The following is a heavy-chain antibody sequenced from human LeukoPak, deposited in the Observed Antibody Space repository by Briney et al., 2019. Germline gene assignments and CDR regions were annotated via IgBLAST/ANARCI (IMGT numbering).Heavy chain of an antibody. CDR1: GGSISSYY. CDR2: IYYSGST. V-gene: IGHV4-59*01. CDR3: ASISRTQYYYDSSGYYGAFDY. Sequence: SETLSLTCTVSGGSISSYYWSWIRQPPGKGLEWIGYIYYSGSTNYNPSLKSRVTISVDTSKNQFSLKLSSVTAADTAVYYCASISRTQYYYDSSGYYGAFDYWGQGTLVTVSS. J-gene: IGHJ4*02. D-gene: IGHD3-22*01.